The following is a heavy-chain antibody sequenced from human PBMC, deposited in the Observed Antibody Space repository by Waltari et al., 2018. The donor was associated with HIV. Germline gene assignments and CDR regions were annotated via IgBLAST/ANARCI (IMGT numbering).Heavy chain of an antibody. V-gene: IGHV4-39*01. CDR3: ARHVGSFYRSSSDLGFDY. CDR1: GGSISSYSNC. Sequence: QLQLKESGPGLVKPSETLPLTCTVSGGSISSYSNCWGWIRQPPGKGLEWIGSIFYSGITYYNPSLKSRVTISVDTSKNQFSLKLSSVTAADTAVYYCARHVGSFYRSSSDLGFDYWGQGTLVTVSS. D-gene: IGHD6-6*01. J-gene: IGHJ4*02. CDR2: IFYSGIT.